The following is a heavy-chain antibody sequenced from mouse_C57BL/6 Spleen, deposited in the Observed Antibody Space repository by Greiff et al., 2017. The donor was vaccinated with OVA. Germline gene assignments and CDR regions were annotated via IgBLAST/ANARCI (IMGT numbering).Heavy chain of an antibody. CDR2: IYPGDGDT. CDR3: ARSYYGSSYEGYFDV. D-gene: IGHD1-1*01. J-gene: IGHJ1*03. Sequence: VQLQQSGPELVKPGASVKISCKASGYAFSSSWMNWVKQRPGKGLEWIGRIYPGDGDTNYNGKFKGKATLTADKSSSTAYMQLSSLTSEDSAVYCCARSYYGSSYEGYFDVWGTGTTVTVSS. CDR1: GYAFSSSW. V-gene: IGHV1-82*01.